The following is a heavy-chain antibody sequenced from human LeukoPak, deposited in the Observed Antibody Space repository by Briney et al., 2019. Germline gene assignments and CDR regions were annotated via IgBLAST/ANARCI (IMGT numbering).Heavy chain of an antibody. J-gene: IGHJ4*02. CDR3: ARDRGFYFDY. CDR2: ISGSSTTI. Sequence: GGSLRLSCAASGFTFSSYYMSWVRQAPGKGLEWVSYISGSSTTIYYSDSVKGRFTISRDNAKNSLYLQMNSLRADDTAVYYCARDRGFYFDYWGQGTLVTVST. D-gene: IGHD3-10*01. CDR1: GFTFSSYY. V-gene: IGHV3-48*01.